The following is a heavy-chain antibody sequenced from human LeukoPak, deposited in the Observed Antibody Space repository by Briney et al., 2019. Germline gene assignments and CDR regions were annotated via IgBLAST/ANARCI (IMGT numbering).Heavy chain of an antibody. J-gene: IGHJ3*02. CDR1: GCSISSYY. V-gene: IGHV4-59*01. Sequence: SETLSLTCTVSGCSISSYYWSWIRQPPGKGLEWIGYIYYSGSTNYNPSLKSRVTISVDTSKNQFSLKLSSVTAADTAVYYCARTPRGYCSSTSCNVGAFDIWGQGTMVTVSS. D-gene: IGHD2-2*01. CDR3: ARTPRGYCSSTSCNVGAFDI. CDR2: IYYSGST.